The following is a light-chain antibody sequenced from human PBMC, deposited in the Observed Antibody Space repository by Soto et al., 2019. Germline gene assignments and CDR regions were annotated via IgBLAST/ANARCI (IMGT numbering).Light chain of an antibody. CDR2: SST. Sequence: QAVVTQPPSVSGAPGQRVTISCNGSSSNIGAGYDVHWYQQPPGTAPKLLISSSTDRPSGVPDRFSGSKSGTSASLAITGLQTEDEADYYCQSYDSSLNGVVFGGGTKLTVL. CDR1: SSNIGAGYD. J-gene: IGLJ2*01. CDR3: QSYDSSLNGVV. V-gene: IGLV1-40*01.